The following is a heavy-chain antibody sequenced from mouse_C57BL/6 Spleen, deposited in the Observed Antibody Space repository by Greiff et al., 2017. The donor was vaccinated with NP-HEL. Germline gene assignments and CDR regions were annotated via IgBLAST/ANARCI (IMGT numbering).Heavy chain of an antibody. Sequence: VQLQQPGAELVKPGASVKMTCKASGYTFTSYWITWVKQRPGQGLEGIGDIYPGRGSTNYNEKFKSKATLTVDTSSSTAYMQLSSLTSEDSAVYYCARDYYGSRDPYYFDYWGQGTTLTVSS. J-gene: IGHJ2*01. CDR3: ARDYYGSRDPYYFDY. CDR1: GYTFTSYW. CDR2: IYPGRGST. V-gene: IGHV1-55*01. D-gene: IGHD1-1*01.